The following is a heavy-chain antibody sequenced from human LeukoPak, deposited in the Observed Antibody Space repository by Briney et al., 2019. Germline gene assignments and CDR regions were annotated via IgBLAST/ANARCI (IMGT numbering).Heavy chain of an antibody. Sequence: GGSLRLSCAASGFTFSSYAMSWVRQARGKGLEWVAVTSFDGINKYYADSVKGRFTISRDNSKNTLYLQMNSLRAEDTAVYYCAKDIVRGYSYGLFNYWGQGTLVTVSS. V-gene: IGHV3-30-3*01. J-gene: IGHJ4*02. CDR3: AKDIVRGYSYGLFNY. CDR1: GFTFSSYA. D-gene: IGHD5-18*01. CDR2: TSFDGINK.